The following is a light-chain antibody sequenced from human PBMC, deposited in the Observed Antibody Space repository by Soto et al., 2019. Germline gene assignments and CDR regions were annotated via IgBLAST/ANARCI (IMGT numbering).Light chain of an antibody. CDR2: DAS. CDR1: QGISSN. CDR3: QQAFSAEWT. V-gene: IGKV1-13*02. J-gene: IGKJ1*01. Sequence: ALQLTQSPSSLSASVGDIVTITFRASQGISSNLAWYQQKPGRAPKLLIYDASSLESGVPSRFSGSGSGTDFTLTISSLQPEDFATYFCQQAFSAEWTFGQGTKVDIK.